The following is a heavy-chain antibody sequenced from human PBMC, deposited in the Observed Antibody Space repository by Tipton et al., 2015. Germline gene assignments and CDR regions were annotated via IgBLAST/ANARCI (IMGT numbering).Heavy chain of an antibody. CDR1: GFTFISYG. CDR2: IWYDGSKS. CDR3: ARIPPIGSSSGWNYFDY. V-gene: IGHV3-33*01. J-gene: IGHJ4*02. Sequence: SLRLSCAASGFTFISYGMHWVRQAPGKGLEWVAVIWYDGSKSYYADSVKGRFTISRDNSKNTVYLQMNGLRAEDTAVYYCARIPPIGSSSGWNYFDYWGQGTLVSVSS. D-gene: IGHD6-19*01.